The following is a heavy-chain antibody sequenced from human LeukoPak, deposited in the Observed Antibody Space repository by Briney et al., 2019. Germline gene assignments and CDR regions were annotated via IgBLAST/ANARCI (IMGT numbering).Heavy chain of an antibody. V-gene: IGHV3-23*01. CDR1: EFSVGSNY. CDR2: IRNSDGVT. CDR3: AKGLERESRLDS. D-gene: IGHD1-1*01. J-gene: IGHJ4*02. Sequence: GGSLRLSCAAPEFSVGSNYMTWVRQAPGQGLEWVSGIRNSDGVTYYADSVRGRFTISTDNSKNTLYLQMNSLRAEDTALYYCAKGLERESRLDSWGQGTLVTVSS.